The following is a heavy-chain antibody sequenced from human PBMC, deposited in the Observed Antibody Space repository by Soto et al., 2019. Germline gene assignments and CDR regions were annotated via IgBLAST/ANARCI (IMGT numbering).Heavy chain of an antibody. CDR3: ARVEGSGGNTHYYNYMDV. D-gene: IGHD3-10*01. Sequence: PGGSLRLSCAASGFTVSSNYMSWVRQAPGKGLEWVSVIYSGGSTYYADSVKGRFTISRDNSKNTLYLQMNSLRAEDTAVYYCARVEGSGGNTHYYNYMDVWRKATTVTV. CDR1: GFTVSSNY. CDR2: IYSGGST. V-gene: IGHV3-66*01. J-gene: IGHJ6*03.